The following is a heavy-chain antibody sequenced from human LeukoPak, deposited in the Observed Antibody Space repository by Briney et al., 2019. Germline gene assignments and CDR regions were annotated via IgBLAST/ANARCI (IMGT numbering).Heavy chain of an antibody. Sequence: PGRSLRLSCAASGFTFSSYGMHWVRQAPGKGLEWVAVISYDGSNKYYADSVKGRFTISRDNSKNTLYLQMNSLRAEGTAVYYCAREGDYDSVTFDYWGQGTLVTVSS. CDR2: ISYDGSNK. J-gene: IGHJ4*02. V-gene: IGHV3-30*19. CDR1: GFTFSSYG. CDR3: AREGDYDSVTFDY. D-gene: IGHD3-22*01.